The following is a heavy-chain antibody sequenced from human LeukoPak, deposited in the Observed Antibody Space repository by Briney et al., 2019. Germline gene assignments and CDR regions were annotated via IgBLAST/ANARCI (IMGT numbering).Heavy chain of an antibody. J-gene: IGHJ4*02. D-gene: IGHD3-22*01. V-gene: IGHV4-30-4*01. Sequence: SETLSLTCTVSGGSISSGDYYWSWIRQPPGKGLEWIGYIYYSGSTYYNPSLKSRATISVDTSKNQFSLKLSSVTAADTAVYYCARDYDSSGYYYHFDYWGQGTLVTVSS. CDR1: GGSISSGDYY. CDR2: IYYSGST. CDR3: ARDYDSSGYYYHFDY.